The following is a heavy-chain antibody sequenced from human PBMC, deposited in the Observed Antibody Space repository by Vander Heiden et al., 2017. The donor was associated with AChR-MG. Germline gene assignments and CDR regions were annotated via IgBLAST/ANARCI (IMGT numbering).Heavy chain of an antibody. CDR3: ERDDYDCWRGHHNVSVNI. Sequence: QVQLVQSGAEVKKPGSSVKVSCKASGGTFSSYAISWVRQAPGQGLEWMGGIILIFGTANYAQKFQGRGTITADKSTSTAYMELSSLRSEDTDVYYCERDDYDCWRGHHNVSVNIWGQGKMVTVSS. D-gene: IGHD3-3*01. CDR2: IILIFGTA. V-gene: IGHV1-69*06. J-gene: IGHJ3*02. CDR1: GGTFSSYA.